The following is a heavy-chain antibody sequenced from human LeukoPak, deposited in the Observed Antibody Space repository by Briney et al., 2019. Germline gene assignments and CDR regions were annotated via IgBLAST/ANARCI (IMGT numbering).Heavy chain of an antibody. CDR1: GYTFTVYY. J-gene: IGHJ4*02. CDR2: INPNSGGT. V-gene: IGHV1-2*02. Sequence: ASVKVSCKASGYTFTVYYMHWVRQAPGQGGEWMGWINPNSGGTNYTQKSQGRVTMTRDTSISTAYMELSRLRSDDTAVYYCARDLGSGWYGTPFDYWGQGTLVTVSS. CDR3: ARDLGSGWYGTPFDY. D-gene: IGHD6-19*01.